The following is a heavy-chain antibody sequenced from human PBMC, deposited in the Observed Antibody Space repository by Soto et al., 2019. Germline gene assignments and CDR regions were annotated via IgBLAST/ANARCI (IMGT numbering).Heavy chain of an antibody. Sequence: GGSLRLSCAASGFTFSTHAMSWVRQAPGKGLEWVSVISGSGSDTYYADSVKGRFTISRDNSKNTQYLQMNSLRAEDTAVYYCAKDAPLLGASQHYWGQGTLVTVSS. CDR3: AKDAPLLGASQHY. D-gene: IGHD2-8*02. CDR1: GFTFSTHA. CDR2: ISGSGSDT. J-gene: IGHJ4*02. V-gene: IGHV3-23*01.